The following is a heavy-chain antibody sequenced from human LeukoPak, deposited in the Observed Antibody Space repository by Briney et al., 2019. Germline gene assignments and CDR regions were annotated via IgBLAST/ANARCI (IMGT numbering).Heavy chain of an antibody. V-gene: IGHV3-23*01. CDR1: GLTFSSYT. CDR2: ISGGGANT. D-gene: IGHD3-3*01. J-gene: IGHJ4*02. CDR3: VKHRGQHLLVYFDS. Sequence: GGSLRLSCAASGLTFSSYTMSWVRQAPGKGLEWVSVISGGGANTYYADSVKGRFTISRDNSKNTLYLQMNSLTAEDTAVYYCVKHRGQHLLVYFDSWGQGTLVTVSS.